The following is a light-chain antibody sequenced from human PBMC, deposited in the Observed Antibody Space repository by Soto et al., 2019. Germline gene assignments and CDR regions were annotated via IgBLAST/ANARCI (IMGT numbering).Light chain of an antibody. J-gene: IGLJ1*01. CDR1: SSDVGSYNL. CDR3: CSYAGSSTYV. CDR2: EVS. Sequence: QSALAQPASVSGSPGQSITISCTGTSSDVGSYNLVSWYQQHPGKAPKLMIYEVSKRPSGVSNRFPGSKSGNTASLTISGLQAEDEADYYCCSYAGSSTYVFGTGTKVT. V-gene: IGLV2-23*02.